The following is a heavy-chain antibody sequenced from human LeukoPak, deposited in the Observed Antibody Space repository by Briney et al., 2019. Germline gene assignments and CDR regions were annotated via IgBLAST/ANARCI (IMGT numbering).Heavy chain of an antibody. CDR1: GFTFDDYG. D-gene: IGHD6-13*01. V-gene: IGHV3-20*04. Sequence: GGSLRLSCAASGFTFDDYGMSWVRQAPGKGLEWASGITWDSETTGYADSVKGRFTISRDNAKNSLYLQMNSLRAEDTALYYCARAYTSSRHYYYYYMDVWGKGTTVTVSS. CDR3: ARAYTSSRHYYYYYMDV. CDR2: ITWDSETT. J-gene: IGHJ6*03.